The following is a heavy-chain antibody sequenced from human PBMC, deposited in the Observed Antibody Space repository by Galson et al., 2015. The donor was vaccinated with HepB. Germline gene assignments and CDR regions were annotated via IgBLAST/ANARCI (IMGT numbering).Heavy chain of an antibody. CDR1: GFTFSNYA. Sequence: SLRLSCAASGFTFSNYAMHWVRQAPGKGLEWVAVISYHGSNKYYADSVKGRFTISRDNSKNTLHLQMNSLRAEDTAVYYCAREGQVQGSGYPYYFDYWGQGTLVSVSS. J-gene: IGHJ4*02. CDR2: ISYHGSNK. CDR3: AREGQVQGSGYPYYFDY. D-gene: IGHD3-22*01. V-gene: IGHV3-30*04.